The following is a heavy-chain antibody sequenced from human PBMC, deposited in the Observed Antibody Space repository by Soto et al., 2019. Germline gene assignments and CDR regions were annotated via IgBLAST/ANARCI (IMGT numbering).Heavy chain of an antibody. D-gene: IGHD3-3*01. J-gene: IGHJ4*02. CDR3: ARETPSIFGVVIILNYFDY. CDR2: ISSSSSTI. V-gene: IGHV3-48*02. CDR1: GFTFSSYS. Sequence: PGGSLRLSCAASGFTFSSYSMNWVRQAPGKGLERVSYISSSSSTIYYAVSVKGRFTISRDNAKNSLYLQMNSLRDEDTAVYYCARETPSIFGVVIILNYFDYWGQGTLVTVSS.